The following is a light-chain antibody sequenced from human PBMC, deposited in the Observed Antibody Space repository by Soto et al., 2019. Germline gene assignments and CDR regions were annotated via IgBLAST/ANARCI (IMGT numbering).Light chain of an antibody. V-gene: IGKV3-11*01. J-gene: IGKJ3*01. CDR1: QNVSTY. Sequence: EIVLTQSPATLSLSPGERVTLSCRASQNVSTYLALYQQKPGQAPRLLIYDASDRATGIPARFSGSGSGTDFTLTISSLEPEDFAVYYCQQRTNWLTFGPGTKVDIK. CDR2: DAS. CDR3: QQRTNWLT.